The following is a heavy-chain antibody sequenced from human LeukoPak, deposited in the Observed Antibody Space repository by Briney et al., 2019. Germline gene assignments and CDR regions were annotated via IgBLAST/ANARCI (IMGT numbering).Heavy chain of an antibody. J-gene: IGHJ5*02. CDR2: IYYSGST. CDR3: ARHAGYSSGWVSS. Sequence: SETLSLTCTVSGGSISSSSYYWGWIRQPPGKGLEWIGSIYYSGSTYYNPSLKSRVTISVDTSKNQFSLKLSSVTAAGTAVYYCARHAGYSSGWVSSWGQGTLVTVSS. CDR1: GGSISSSSYY. V-gene: IGHV4-39*01. D-gene: IGHD6-19*01.